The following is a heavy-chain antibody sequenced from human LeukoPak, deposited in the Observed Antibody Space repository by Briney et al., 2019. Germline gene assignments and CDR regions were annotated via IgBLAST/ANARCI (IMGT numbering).Heavy chain of an antibody. J-gene: IGHJ4*02. Sequence: GGSLRLSCAASGFTFSSYSMNWVRQAPGKGLEWVSYISSSSSTIYYADSVKGRFTISRDNAKNSLYLQMNSLRAEDTAVYYCARDTFSSGWPQDDWGQGTLVAVSS. CDR1: GFTFSSYS. CDR3: ARDTFSSGWPQDD. D-gene: IGHD6-19*01. V-gene: IGHV3-48*01. CDR2: ISSSSSTI.